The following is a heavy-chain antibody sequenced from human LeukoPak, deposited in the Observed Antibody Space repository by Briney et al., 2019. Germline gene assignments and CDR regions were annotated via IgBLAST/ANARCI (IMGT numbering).Heavy chain of an antibody. D-gene: IGHD3-10*01. Sequence: SGTLSLTCTVSGGSISSGDYYWSWIRQPPGKGLEWIGYIYYSGSTYYNPSLKSRVTISVDTSKNQFSLKLSSVTAADTAVYYCARDLWFGESYLFDIWGQGTMVTVSS. CDR2: IYYSGST. CDR1: GGSISSGDYY. CDR3: ARDLWFGESYLFDI. V-gene: IGHV4-30-4*01. J-gene: IGHJ3*02.